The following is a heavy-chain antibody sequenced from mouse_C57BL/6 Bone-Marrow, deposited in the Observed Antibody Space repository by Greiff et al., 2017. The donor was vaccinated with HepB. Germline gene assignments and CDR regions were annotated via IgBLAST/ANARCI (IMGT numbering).Heavy chain of an antibody. Sequence: EVQLLESGPGLVKPSQSLSLTCSVTGYSITSGYYWNWIRQFPGNKLEWMGYMSYDGSNNYNPSLKNRISITRDTSKNQFFLKLNSVTTEDTATYYCARVPNWYFDVWGTGTTVTVSS. CDR3: ARVPNWYFDV. J-gene: IGHJ1*03. V-gene: IGHV3-6*01. CDR2: MSYDGSN. CDR1: GYSITSGYY.